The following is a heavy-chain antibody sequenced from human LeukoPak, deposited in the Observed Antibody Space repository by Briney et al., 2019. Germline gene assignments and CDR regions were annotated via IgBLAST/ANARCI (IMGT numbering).Heavy chain of an antibody. CDR2: VYHTGSS. V-gene: IGHV4-4*02. J-gene: IGHJ5*02. CDR1: GGSISSSNW. D-gene: IGHD6-19*01. Sequence: SETLSLTCPVSGGSISSSNWWSWVRQPPGKGLEWIGEVYHTGSSNYNPSLKSRVTISVDKSKSQFSLKLSSVTAADTAVYYCARGGTTVAGTFWFDPWGQGTLVTVSS. CDR3: ARGGTTVAGTFWFDP.